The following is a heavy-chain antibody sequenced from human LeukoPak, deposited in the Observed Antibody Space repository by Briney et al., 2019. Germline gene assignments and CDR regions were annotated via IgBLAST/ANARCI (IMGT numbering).Heavy chain of an antibody. CDR3: ARDGAIFDSRGYYYLW. D-gene: IGHD3-22*01. CDR1: GGTFSRSG. Sequence: LVKVPCKASGGTFSRSGISWVRQAPGQGLEWMGGIIPIFGTVNYAQKFQGRVTITADESTSTAYMELTSLRSEDTAIYYCARDGAIFDSRGYYYLWWGQGTLVTVSS. CDR2: IIPIFGTV. V-gene: IGHV1-69*13. J-gene: IGHJ4*02.